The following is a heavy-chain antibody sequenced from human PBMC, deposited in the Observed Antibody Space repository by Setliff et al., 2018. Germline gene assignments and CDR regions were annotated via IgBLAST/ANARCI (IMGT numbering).Heavy chain of an antibody. V-gene: IGHV4-39*01. J-gene: IGHJ4*02. CDR3: ARHPSSGSYYGGSIFYFDD. CDR2: IYYTGIT. Sequence: LSLTCTVSGDSINTPTYHWGWVRQPPGKGLEWIGLIYYTGITYYNPSLKSRVTISEDMSENQISLKLNPVTAADTAVYYCARHPSSGSYYGGSIFYFDDWGPGILVTV. D-gene: IGHD1-26*01. CDR1: GDSINTPTYH.